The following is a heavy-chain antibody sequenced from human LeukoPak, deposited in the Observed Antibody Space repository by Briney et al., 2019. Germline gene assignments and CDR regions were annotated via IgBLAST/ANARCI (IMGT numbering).Heavy chain of an antibody. CDR2: IKSKTDGGTT. D-gene: IGHD1-26*01. CDR1: GFTFSNAW. CDR3: TTDIVGDSLAFDI. V-gene: IGHV3-15*01. J-gene: IGHJ3*02. Sequence: GGSLRLSCAASGFTFSNAWMSWVRQAPGKGLEWVGRIKSKTDGGTTDYAAPVKGRFTISRDDSKNTLYLQMNSLKTEDTAVYYCTTDIVGDSLAFDIWGQGTMVTVSS.